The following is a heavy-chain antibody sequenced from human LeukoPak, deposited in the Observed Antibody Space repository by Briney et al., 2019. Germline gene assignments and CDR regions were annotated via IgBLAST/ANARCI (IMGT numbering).Heavy chain of an antibody. CDR3: ARELGCSGGSCYSPYFDY. CDR2: INWNGGST. CDR1: GFTFDDYG. J-gene: IGHJ4*02. Sequence: GGSLRLSCAASGFTFDDYGMSWVRQAPGKGLEWVSGINWNGGSTGYADSVKGRFTISGDNAKNSLYLQMNSLRAEDTALYYCARELGCSGGSCYSPYFDYWGQGTLVTVSS. V-gene: IGHV3-20*04. D-gene: IGHD2-15*01.